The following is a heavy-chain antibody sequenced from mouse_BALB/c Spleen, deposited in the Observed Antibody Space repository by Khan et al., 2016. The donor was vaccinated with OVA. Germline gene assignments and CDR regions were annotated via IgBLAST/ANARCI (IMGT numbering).Heavy chain of an antibody. CDR3: ARPPYISYAMDN. CDR2: INTYTGEP. J-gene: IGHJ4*01. Sequence: QIQLVQSGPELKKPGETVKISCKASGHTFTNFGMNWVKQAPGKGLKWMGWINTYTGEPTYADDFNGRFAFSLEASASTANLQIHNLTKEDTDTYFCARPPYISYAMDNWGQGTSVTVSS. D-gene: IGHD2-10*01. V-gene: IGHV9-3-1*01. CDR1: GHTFTNFG.